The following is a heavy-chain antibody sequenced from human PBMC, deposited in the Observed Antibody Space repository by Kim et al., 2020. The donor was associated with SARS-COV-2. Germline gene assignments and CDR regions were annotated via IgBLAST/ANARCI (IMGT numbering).Heavy chain of an antibody. CDR3: ARPYGSGSYYNPGVGY. CDR1: GFTFSSYG. Sequence: GGSLRLSCAASGFTFSSYGMHWVRQAPGKGLEWVAVIWYDGSNKYYADSVKGRFTISRDNSKNTLYLQMNSLRAEDTAVYYCARPYGSGSYYNPGVGYWGQGTLVTVSS. D-gene: IGHD3-10*01. V-gene: IGHV3-33*01. CDR2: IWYDGSNK. J-gene: IGHJ4*02.